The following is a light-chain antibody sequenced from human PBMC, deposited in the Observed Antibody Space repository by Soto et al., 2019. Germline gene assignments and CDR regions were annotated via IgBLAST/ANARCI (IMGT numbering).Light chain of an antibody. CDR2: HAS. Sequence: EIVLTQSPATLSLSPGERATLSCRASQSVNSYLAWYQQKPGQAPRLLIYHASNRATGIPVRFSGSGSGTDFTLTISSLEPEDFAVYYCQQRTNWPLFTFGPGTKVDIK. CDR3: QQRTNWPLFT. CDR1: QSVNSY. V-gene: IGKV3-11*01. J-gene: IGKJ3*01.